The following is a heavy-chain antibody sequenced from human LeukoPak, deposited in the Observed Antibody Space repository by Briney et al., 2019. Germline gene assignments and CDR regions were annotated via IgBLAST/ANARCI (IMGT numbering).Heavy chain of an antibody. CDR1: GGSFSGYY. CDR3: ARSDGYGLVGI. Sequence: SETLSLTCAVYGGSFSGYYWSWIRQPPGKGLEWIGEINHSGSTNYNPSLKTRVTISVDKSKSQFSLNLTSVTAADTAVYYCARSDGYGLVGIWGQGTMVTVSS. CDR2: INHSGST. V-gene: IGHV4-34*01. J-gene: IGHJ3*02. D-gene: IGHD3-10*01.